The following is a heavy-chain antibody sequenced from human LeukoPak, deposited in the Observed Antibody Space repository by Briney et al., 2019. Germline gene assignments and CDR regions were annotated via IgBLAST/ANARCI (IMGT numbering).Heavy chain of an antibody. D-gene: IGHD6-6*01. J-gene: IGHJ4*02. CDR3: ASRRGSSSFDH. Sequence: PSETLSLTCTVSGDSISSYYWNWIRQPPGKGLEWIGYIYHSGSTNYNPALKSQVTMSVDTSKNQFSLKLNSVTAADTAVYYCASRRGSSSFDHWGQGILVTVSS. CDR2: IYHSGST. CDR1: GDSISSYY. V-gene: IGHV4-59*01.